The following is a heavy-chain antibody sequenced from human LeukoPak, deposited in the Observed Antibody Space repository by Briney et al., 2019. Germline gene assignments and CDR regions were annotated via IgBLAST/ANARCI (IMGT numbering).Heavy chain of an antibody. Sequence: ASVKVSCKASGYTFTAYYMHWVRQAPGQGLEWMGWINPNSGGTYFAQKFQGRVTMTGDTSISTAYMEMSRVTSDDTAVYYCARVPIFGVGPLLDAFDIWGQGTMVTVSS. CDR3: ARVPIFGVGPLLDAFDI. CDR1: GYTFTAYY. CDR2: INPNSGGT. V-gene: IGHV1-2*02. D-gene: IGHD3-3*02. J-gene: IGHJ3*02.